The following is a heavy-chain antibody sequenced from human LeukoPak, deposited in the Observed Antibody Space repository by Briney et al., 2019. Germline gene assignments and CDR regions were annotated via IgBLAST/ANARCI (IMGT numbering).Heavy chain of an antibody. CDR3: ARDSSDY. CDR2: IYYSGST. CDR1: GGSISSYY. V-gene: IGHV4-59*12. Sequence: PSETLSLTCTVSGGSISSYYWTWIRQPPGKGLEWIGYIYYSGSTYYNPSLKSRVTISVDTSKNQFSLKLSSVTAADTAVYYCARDSSDYWGQGTLVTVSS. D-gene: IGHD2/OR15-2a*01. J-gene: IGHJ4*02.